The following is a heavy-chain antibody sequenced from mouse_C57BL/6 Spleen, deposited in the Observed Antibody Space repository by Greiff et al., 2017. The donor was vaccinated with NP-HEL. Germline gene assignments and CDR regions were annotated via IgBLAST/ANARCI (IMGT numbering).Heavy chain of an antibody. D-gene: IGHD2-1*01. CDR1: GYAFSSYW. CDR2: IYPGDGDT. Sequence: VQLQESGAELVKPGASVKISCKASGYAFSSYWMNWVKQRPGKGLEWIGQIYPGDGDTNYNGKFKGKATLTADKSSSTAYMQLSSLTSEDSAVYFCARWRGVKGYFDVWGTGTTVTVSS. CDR3: ARWRGVKGYFDV. V-gene: IGHV1-80*01. J-gene: IGHJ1*03.